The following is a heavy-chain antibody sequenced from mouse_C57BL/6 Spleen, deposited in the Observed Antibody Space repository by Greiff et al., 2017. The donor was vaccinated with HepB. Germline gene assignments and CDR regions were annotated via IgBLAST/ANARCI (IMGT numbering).Heavy chain of an antibody. D-gene: IGHD1-1*01. CDR1: GYTFTSYW. CDR2: IDPSDSYT. Sequence: QVQLQQPGAELVKPGASVKLSCKASGYTFTSYWMQWVKQRPGQGLEWIGEIDPSDSYTTYNQKFKGKATLTVDTASSTACMQLSSLTSEDAAVYYWARSEEPTVPFDYWGQGTTLTVSS. CDR3: ARSEEPTVPFDY. V-gene: IGHV1-50*01. J-gene: IGHJ2*01.